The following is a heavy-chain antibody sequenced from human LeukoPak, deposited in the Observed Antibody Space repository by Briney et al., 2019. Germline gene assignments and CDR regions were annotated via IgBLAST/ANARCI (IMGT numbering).Heavy chain of an antibody. CDR2: ISGGGENK. CDR3: AKDFLGGGRCVGLFDS. Sequence: GGSLRLSCVASGFPFSRSAMSWVRQAPGKGLEWVAGISGGGENKYYGNSVKGRFTISRDNTRNTLYLQMHSLRDDDTGVYYCAKDFLGGGRCVGLFDSWGQGTPLLVSS. D-gene: IGHD2/OR15-2a*01. CDR1: GFPFSRSA. V-gene: IGHV3-23*01. J-gene: IGHJ4*02.